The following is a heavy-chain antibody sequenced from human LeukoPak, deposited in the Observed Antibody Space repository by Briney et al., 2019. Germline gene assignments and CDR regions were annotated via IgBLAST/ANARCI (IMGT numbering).Heavy chain of an antibody. V-gene: IGHV4-34*01. CDR3: ARLQPYCSGGSCFRPRNYYYYMDV. J-gene: IGHJ6*03. CDR2: INHSGST. Sequence: PSETLSLTCAVYGGSFSGYYWSWIRQPPGKGLEWIGEINHSGSTNYNPSLKSRVTISVDTSKNQFSLKLSSVTAADTAVYYCARLQPYCSGGSCFRPRNYYYYMDVWGKGTTVTISS. D-gene: IGHD2-15*01. CDR1: GGSFSGYY.